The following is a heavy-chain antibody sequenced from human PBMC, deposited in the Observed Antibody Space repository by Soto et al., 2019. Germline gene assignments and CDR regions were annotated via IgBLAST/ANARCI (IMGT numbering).Heavy chain of an antibody. CDR3: ARDGNTQFDY. J-gene: IGHJ4*02. Sequence: SETLSLTCTVSGGSVISGSDYWSWIRQPPGKGLEWIGYIYYSGSTNYNPSLKSRVTISVDTSKNQFSLKLSSVTAADTAVYYCARDGNTQFDYWGQGTLVTVSS. D-gene: IGHD1-7*01. CDR1: GGSVISGSDY. CDR2: IYYSGST. V-gene: IGHV4-61*01.